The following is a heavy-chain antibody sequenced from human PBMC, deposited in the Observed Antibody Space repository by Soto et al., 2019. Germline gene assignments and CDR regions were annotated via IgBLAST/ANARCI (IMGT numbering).Heavy chain of an antibody. CDR1: GLAFSTYW. J-gene: IGHJ4*02. D-gene: IGHD4-4*01. Sequence: PGGSLRLSCTTSGLAFSTYWMAWVRQAPGKGLEWVGNTKPDETETYYADSVEGRFTISRDNAKSSLYLQMDSLRVEDTAVYYCATIGDVTFHYWGQGTPVTVSS. V-gene: IGHV3-7*02. CDR2: TKPDETET. CDR3: ATIGDVTFHY.